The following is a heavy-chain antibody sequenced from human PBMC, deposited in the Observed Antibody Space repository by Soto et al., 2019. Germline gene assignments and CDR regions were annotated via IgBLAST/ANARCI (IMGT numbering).Heavy chain of an antibody. CDR1: GGSISSYY. V-gene: IGHV4-59*08. CDR2: IYYSGST. D-gene: IGHD3-22*01. CDR3: ARGSGLDYDGSGYYYWFDP. Sequence: SETLSLTCTVSGGSISSYYWSWIRQPPGKGLEWIGYIYYSGSTNYNPSLKSRVTISVDTSKNHFSLKLSSVTAADTAVYYCARGSGLDYDGSGYYYWFDPWGQGTLVTVSS. J-gene: IGHJ5*02.